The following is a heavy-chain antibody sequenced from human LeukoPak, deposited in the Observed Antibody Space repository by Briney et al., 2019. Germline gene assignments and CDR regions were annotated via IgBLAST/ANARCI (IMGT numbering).Heavy chain of an antibody. CDR2: ISSSRTCI. CDR1: DCCLSEHS. J-gene: IGHJ4*02. CDR3: ARESDYADYFDH. V-gene: IGHV3-21*06. D-gene: IGHD4-17*01. Sequence: GGSLRLSCAASDCCLSEHSMIWIRLAPGKGLEWVSSISSSRTCIYYADSVKGRFTISRDNAKNSLYLQMNSLRAEDTALYFCARESDYADYFDHWGQGTLVTVSS.